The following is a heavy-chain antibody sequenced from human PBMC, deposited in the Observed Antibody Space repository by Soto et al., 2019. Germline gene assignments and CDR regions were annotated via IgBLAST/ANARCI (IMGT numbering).Heavy chain of an antibody. CDR1: GFTFTSSA. CDR3: AADPLLWFGDYGMDV. Sequence: SVKVSCKASGFTFTSSAVQWVRHARGQRLEWIGWIVVGSGNTNYAQKFQERVTITRDMSTSTAYMELSSLRSEDTAVYYCAADPLLWFGDYGMDVWGQGTTVTVSS. J-gene: IGHJ6*02. V-gene: IGHV1-58*01. CDR2: IVVGSGNT. D-gene: IGHD3-10*01.